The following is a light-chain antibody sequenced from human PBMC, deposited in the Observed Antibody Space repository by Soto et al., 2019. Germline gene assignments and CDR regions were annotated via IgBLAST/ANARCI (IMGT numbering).Light chain of an antibody. CDR1: RSLSSTS. V-gene: IGKV3-20*01. J-gene: IGKJ1*01. Sequence: EIVLTQSPGTLSLSPGERAALSCRASRSLSSTSLAWYQQRPGQAPGLLIYDVSSRATGIPDRFSGSGSGTDFTLTINRLEPDDFAVYYCQQYGSSPRTFGQGTKVEIK. CDR2: DVS. CDR3: QQYGSSPRT.